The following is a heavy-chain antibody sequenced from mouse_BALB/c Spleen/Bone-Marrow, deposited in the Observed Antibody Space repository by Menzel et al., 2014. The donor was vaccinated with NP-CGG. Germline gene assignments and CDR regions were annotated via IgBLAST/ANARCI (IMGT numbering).Heavy chain of an antibody. Sequence: DVQLQESGGGLVKPGGSLKLSCAASGFTFSSYAMSWVRQTPAKRLEWVASISSGGSTYYPDSVKGRFTISRDNARNILYLQMSSLRSEDAAMYYCARARFYYGKLVDYWGQGTSVTVSS. V-gene: IGHV5-6-5*01. CDR2: ISSGGST. D-gene: IGHD1-1*01. J-gene: IGHJ4*01. CDR1: GFTFSSYA. CDR3: ARARFYYGKLVDY.